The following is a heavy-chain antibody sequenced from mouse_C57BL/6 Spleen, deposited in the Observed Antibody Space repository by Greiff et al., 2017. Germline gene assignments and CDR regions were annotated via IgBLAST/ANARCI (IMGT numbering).Heavy chain of an antibody. V-gene: IGHV1-52*01. CDR3: ARWGNYFGSKAAMDY. J-gene: IGHJ2*01. CDR1: GYTFTSYW. CDR2: IDPSDSET. Sequence: VQLQQPGAELVRPGSSVKLSCKASGYTFTSYWMHWVKQRPIQGLEWIGNIDPSDSETHYNQKFKDKATLTVDKSSSTAYMQLSSLTSEDSAVYYCARWGNYFGSKAAMDYWGQGTTLTVSS. D-gene: IGHD1-1*01.